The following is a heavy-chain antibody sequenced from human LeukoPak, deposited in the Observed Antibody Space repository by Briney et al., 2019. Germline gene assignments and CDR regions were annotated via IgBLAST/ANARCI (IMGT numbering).Heavy chain of an antibody. CDR1: GYTFTSYY. D-gene: IGHD3-22*01. J-gene: IGHJ4*02. CDR2: INPSGGST. V-gene: IGHV1-46*01. CDR3: AGGVVITLFDY. Sequence: GASVTVSCKASGYTFTSYYMHWVRQAPGQGLEWMGTINPSGGSTSYAQKFQGRVTMTRDTSTSTVYMELSSLRSEDTAVYYCAGGVVITLFDYWGQGTLVTVSS.